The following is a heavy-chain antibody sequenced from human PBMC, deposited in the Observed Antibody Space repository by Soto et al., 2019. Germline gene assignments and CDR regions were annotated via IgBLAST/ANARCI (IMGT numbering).Heavy chain of an antibody. J-gene: IGHJ5*02. V-gene: IGHV3-21*01. Sequence: XGSLGLTCAPSGFTFSLFTMAWVRQAPGKGLEWVSFISPSSNYMYYAESVKGRFTISRDNAKKSVYLQMNSLRAEDSAVYHCVFDLVSPEGSYDTWGQGTPVTFSS. CDR1: GFTFSLFT. CDR3: VFDLVSPEGSYDT. D-gene: IGHD3-9*01. CDR2: ISPSSNYM.